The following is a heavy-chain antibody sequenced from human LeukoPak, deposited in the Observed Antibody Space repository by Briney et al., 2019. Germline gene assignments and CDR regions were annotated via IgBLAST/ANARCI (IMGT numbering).Heavy chain of an antibody. CDR1: EFTFSSYG. D-gene: IGHD3-22*01. Sequence: GGSLRLSCAASEFTFSSYGMHWVRQAPGKGPEWVAVISYDGSNKYYADSVKGRFTISRDNSKNTLYLQMNSLRAEDTAVYYCAKDYYDSSGYYFASYYFDYWGQGTLVTVSS. CDR3: AKDYYDSSGYYFASYYFDY. CDR2: ISYDGSNK. J-gene: IGHJ4*02. V-gene: IGHV3-30*18.